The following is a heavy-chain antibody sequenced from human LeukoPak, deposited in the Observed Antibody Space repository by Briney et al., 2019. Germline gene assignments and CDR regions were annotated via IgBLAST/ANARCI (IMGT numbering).Heavy chain of an antibody. CDR1: GFSFSIYG. CDR3: AKDQSNYDSSGYRYFDY. D-gene: IGHD3-22*01. CDR2: IRYDGSNK. Sequence: GGSLRLSCAASGFSFSIYGMHRVRQAPGKGLEWVAFIRYDGSNKYYADSVKGRFSISRDNSKNTLYLQMNSLRAEDTAVYYCAKDQSNYDSSGYRYFDYWGQGALVTVSS. V-gene: IGHV3-30*02. J-gene: IGHJ4*02.